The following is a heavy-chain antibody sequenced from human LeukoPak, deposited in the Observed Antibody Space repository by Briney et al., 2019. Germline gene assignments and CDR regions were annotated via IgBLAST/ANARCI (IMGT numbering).Heavy chain of an antibody. CDR2: ISYSGST. Sequence: SETLSLTCTVSGGSLTSYYWSWIRQPPGTRLEWIGYISYSGSTNYNPSLKSRVTISVDTSKHQFSLKLSSVAAADTAVYYCARDAAVFGGAFDIWGQGTMVTVSS. CDR1: GGSLTSYY. CDR3: ARDAAVFGGAFDI. J-gene: IGHJ3*02. D-gene: IGHD2-15*01. V-gene: IGHV4-59*01.